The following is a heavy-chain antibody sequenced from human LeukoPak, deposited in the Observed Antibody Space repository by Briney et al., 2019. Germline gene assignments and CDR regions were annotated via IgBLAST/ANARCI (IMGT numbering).Heavy chain of an antibody. J-gene: IGHJ4*02. CDR2: IYYSGST. CDR3: ARFPNNWNYGGFDY. Sequence: PSETLSLTCTVSGGSISSYYWSWIRQPPGKGLEWIGYIYYSGSTNYNPSLKSRVTISVDTSKNQFSLKLSSVTAADTAVYYCARFPNNWNYGGFDYWGQGTLVTVSS. V-gene: IGHV4-59*01. D-gene: IGHD1-7*01. CDR1: GGSISSYY.